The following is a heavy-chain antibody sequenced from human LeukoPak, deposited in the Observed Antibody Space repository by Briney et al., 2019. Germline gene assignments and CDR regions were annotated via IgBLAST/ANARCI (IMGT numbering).Heavy chain of an antibody. D-gene: IGHD3-9*01. Sequence: GASLRLSCAASGFTFSNYAMSWVRQAPGKGLECFSAILGSGGSTYYADSVKGRFTVSRDNSKSTLYLQMNSLRAEDTALYYCAKWGDYDVLTGYYVPDYWGQGTLVTVSS. CDR1: GFTFSNYA. CDR2: ILGSGGST. J-gene: IGHJ4*02. CDR3: AKWGDYDVLTGYYVPDY. V-gene: IGHV3-23*01.